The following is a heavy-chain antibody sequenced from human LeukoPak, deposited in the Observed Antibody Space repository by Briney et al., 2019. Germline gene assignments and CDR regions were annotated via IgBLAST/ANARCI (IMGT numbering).Heavy chain of an antibody. Sequence: KPGGSLRLSCAASGFTFSSYAMSWVRQAPGKGLEWIGEINHSGSTNYNPSLKSRGTIPVDTSKTQFSLKLSSVTAADTAVYYCAGDVVFDYWGQGTLVTVSS. CDR1: GFTFSSYA. J-gene: IGHJ4*02. V-gene: IGHV4-34*08. D-gene: IGHD2-15*01. CDR2: INHSGST. CDR3: AGDVVFDY.